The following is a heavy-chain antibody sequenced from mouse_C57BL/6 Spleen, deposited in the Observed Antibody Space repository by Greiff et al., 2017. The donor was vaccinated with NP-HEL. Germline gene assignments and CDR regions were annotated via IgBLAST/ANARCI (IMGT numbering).Heavy chain of an antibody. CDR3: ARQGYYDYDDYAMDY. CDR1: GFTFSDYG. CDR2: ISSGSSTI. Sequence: EVQLVESGGGLVKPGGSLKLSCAASGFTFSDYGMHWVRQAPEKGLEWVAYISSGSSTIYYADTVKGRFTISRDNAKNTLFLQMTSLRSEDTAMYYCARQGYYDYDDYAMDYWGQGTSVTVSS. D-gene: IGHD2-4*01. V-gene: IGHV5-17*01. J-gene: IGHJ4*01.